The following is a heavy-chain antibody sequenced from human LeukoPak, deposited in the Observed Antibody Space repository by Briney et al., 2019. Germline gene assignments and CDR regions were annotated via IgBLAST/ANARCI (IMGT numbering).Heavy chain of an antibody. V-gene: IGHV3-23*01. D-gene: IGHD1-1*01. CDR3: ANPLDREDQYGQPDY. CDR1: GFTFSSYA. J-gene: IGHJ4*02. CDR2: ISGSGGST. Sequence: AGGSLRLSCAASGFTFSSYAMSWVRQAPGKGLEWVSAISGSGGSTYYADSVKGRFTISRDNSKNTLYLQMNSLRAEDTAVYYCANPLDREDQYGQPDYWGQGTLVTVSS.